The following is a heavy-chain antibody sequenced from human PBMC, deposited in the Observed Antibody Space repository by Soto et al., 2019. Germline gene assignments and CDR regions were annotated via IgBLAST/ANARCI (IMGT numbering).Heavy chain of an antibody. D-gene: IGHD5-18*01. Sequence: QVQLVEAGGGVDQPGSSLRLSCAASGFTFSSYGLHWGRQAPGKGLEWVAVIWYDGSNKYYADSVKGRFTISRDNSKNTLYLHMNSLRAEDTAVYYCARDRITAGLDYWGQVTLVTVSS. J-gene: IGHJ4*02. CDR1: GFTFSSYG. CDR2: IWYDGSNK. CDR3: ARDRITAGLDY. V-gene: IGHV3-33*01.